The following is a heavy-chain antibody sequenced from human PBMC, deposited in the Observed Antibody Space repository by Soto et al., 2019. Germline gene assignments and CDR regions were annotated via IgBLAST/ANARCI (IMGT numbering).Heavy chain of an antibody. CDR1: GFTFGNEW. CDR3: STGAYYFDY. Sequence: PXGSLRLSCAGSGFTFGNEWMNWVRQAPGKGLEWVGRIKSRVSGETTDYAAPVTGRFTISRDDSKNTVFLQMDSLKTEDTAVYYCSTGAYYFDYWGQGTLVTVSS. V-gene: IGHV3-15*01. CDR2: IKSRVSGETT. J-gene: IGHJ4*02.